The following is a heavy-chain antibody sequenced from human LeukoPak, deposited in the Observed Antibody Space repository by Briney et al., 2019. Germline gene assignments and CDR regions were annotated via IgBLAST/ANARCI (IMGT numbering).Heavy chain of an antibody. CDR3: ARGRGYYGSGSYYNGRWFDP. CDR2: IYHSGSA. J-gene: IGHJ5*02. D-gene: IGHD3-10*01. V-gene: IGHV4-38-2*01. Sequence: SETLSLTCAVSGYSISSGYQWGWIRQPPGKGLEWIGSIYHSGSAHYNPSLKSRVTISVDTSKNQFSLKLGSVTAADTAVYYCARGRGYYGSGSYYNGRWFDPWGQGTLVTVSS. CDR1: GYSISSGYQ.